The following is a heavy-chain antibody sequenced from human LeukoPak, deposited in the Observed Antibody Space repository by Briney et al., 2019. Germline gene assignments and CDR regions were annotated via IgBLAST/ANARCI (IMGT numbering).Heavy chain of an antibody. D-gene: IGHD1-26*01. V-gene: IGHV3-49*04. J-gene: IGHJ4*02. CDR3: ARRRDSGSLQHFDY. CDR1: GFIIGDYA. Sequence: GGSLRLSCTTSGFIIGDYAMTWVRQAPGKGLEWVGFIRSKAYGGTTEYAASVKGRFTISRDDSKSIAYLQMNSLRAEDTAVYYCARRRDSGSLQHFDYWGQGTLVTVSS. CDR2: IRSKAYGGTT.